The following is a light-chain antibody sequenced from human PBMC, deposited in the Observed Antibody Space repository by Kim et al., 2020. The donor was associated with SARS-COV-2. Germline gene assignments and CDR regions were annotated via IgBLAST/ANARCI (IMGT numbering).Light chain of an antibody. CDR2: ADN. Sequence: RVTISCTGSSSNFGAGYNVHWYQHLPGAAPNLLIYADNNRPSGVPYRFSGSKSGTSASLAITGLQAEDEADYYCQSYDRSLNGVIFGGGTQLTVL. CDR3: QSYDRSLNGVI. V-gene: IGLV1-40*01. CDR1: SSNFGAGYN. J-gene: IGLJ2*01.